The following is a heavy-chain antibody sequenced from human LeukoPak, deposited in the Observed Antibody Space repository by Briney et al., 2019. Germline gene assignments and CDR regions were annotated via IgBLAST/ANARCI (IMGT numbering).Heavy chain of an antibody. V-gene: IGHV3-23*01. CDR1: GFTFSSYA. Sequence: GGSLRLSCAASGFTFSSYAMSWVRQAPGKGLEWVSAISGSGGSTYYADSVKGRFTISRDNSKNTLYLQMNSLRAEDTAVYYCAKGRTYYYGSGRRDYWGQGTLVTVSS. J-gene: IGHJ4*02. D-gene: IGHD3-10*01. CDR2: ISGSGGST. CDR3: AKGRTYYYGSGRRDY.